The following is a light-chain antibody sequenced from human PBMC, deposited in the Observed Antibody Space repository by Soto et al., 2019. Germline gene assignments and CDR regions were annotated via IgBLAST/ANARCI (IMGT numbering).Light chain of an antibody. CDR3: QQSYSTPLT. Sequence: DIQMTQSPSSLSASVGDRVTITCRASQNIRNYLNWYQHKSGKAPKVLIYTASNLQSGVPSRFSGSRSGTDFTLTISSLQPEDFATYYCQQSYSTPLTFGPGTKVDIK. J-gene: IGKJ3*01. CDR2: TAS. CDR1: QNIRNY. V-gene: IGKV1-39*01.